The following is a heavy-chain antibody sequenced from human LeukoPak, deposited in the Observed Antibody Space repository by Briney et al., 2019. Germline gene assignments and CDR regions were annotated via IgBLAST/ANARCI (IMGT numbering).Heavy chain of an antibody. D-gene: IGHD7-27*01. CDR2: ISWNSGSI. J-gene: IGHJ4*02. CDR3: AKDGNWGLNYFDY. V-gene: IGHV3-9*01. Sequence: GGSLRLSCAASGFTFDDYAMHWVRQAPGKGLEWVSGISWNSGSIGYADSVKGRFTISRDNARNSLYLQMNSLRAEDTALYYCAKDGNWGLNYFDYWGQGTLVTVSS. CDR1: GFTFDDYA.